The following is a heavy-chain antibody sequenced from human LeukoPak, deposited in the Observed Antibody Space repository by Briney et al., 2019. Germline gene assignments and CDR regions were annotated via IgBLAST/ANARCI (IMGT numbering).Heavy chain of an antibody. Sequence: PGGSLRLSCAASGFTFSDYYMTWIRQAPGKGLEWVSYISSSGTTIYYADSVKGRFTISRDNAKNSLYLQMNSLTAEDTAVYYCAILGYCNTSSSYDDGGLGYWGQGTLVTVSS. D-gene: IGHD2-2*01. V-gene: IGHV3-11*04. CDR3: AILGYCNTSSSYDDGGLGY. CDR1: GFTFSDYY. J-gene: IGHJ4*02. CDR2: ISSSGTTI.